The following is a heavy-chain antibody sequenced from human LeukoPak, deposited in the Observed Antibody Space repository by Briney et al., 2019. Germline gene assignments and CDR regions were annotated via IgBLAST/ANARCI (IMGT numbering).Heavy chain of an antibody. Sequence: GGSLRLSCAASGFTFSSYSMNWVRQAPGKGLEWVSYISSSSSTIYYADSVKGRFTISRDNAKNSLYLQMNSLRAEDTAVYYCAREGMYSSSRYYDYWGQGTLVTVSS. D-gene: IGHD6-13*01. CDR2: ISSSSSTI. CDR3: AREGMYSSSRYYDY. V-gene: IGHV3-48*04. CDR1: GFTFSSYS. J-gene: IGHJ4*02.